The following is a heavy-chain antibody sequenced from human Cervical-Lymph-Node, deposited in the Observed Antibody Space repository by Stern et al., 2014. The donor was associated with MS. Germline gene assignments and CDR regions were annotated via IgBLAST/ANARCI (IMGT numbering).Heavy chain of an antibody. J-gene: IGHJ2*01. CDR3: ARGFSSGYYTSGYFDL. CDR2: IHPVPGTP. CDR1: GYTFTTFA. Sequence: QVQLVQSGSELREPGASVKISCTASGYTFTTFAISWVRQAPGQGLEWMGWIHPVPGTPTYDQDFSVRFVFSLDTSVTTTFLQINRLKVDDTATYYCARGFSSGYYTSGYFDLWGRGTLVAVSS. D-gene: IGHD3-22*01. V-gene: IGHV7-4-1*02.